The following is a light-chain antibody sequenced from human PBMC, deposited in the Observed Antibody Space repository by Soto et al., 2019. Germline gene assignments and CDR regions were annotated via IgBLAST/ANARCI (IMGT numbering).Light chain of an antibody. Sequence: EIVMTQSPVTLSVSPWERAILSCRASQSVSSNLAWYQQEPGQAPSLLIYGAFTRATGIPARFSGTGSGTEFTLTISSLQSEDFALYYCQQYNDWPLTFGGGTKVDIK. V-gene: IGKV3-15*01. J-gene: IGKJ4*02. CDR3: QQYNDWPLT. CDR1: QSVSSN. CDR2: GAF.